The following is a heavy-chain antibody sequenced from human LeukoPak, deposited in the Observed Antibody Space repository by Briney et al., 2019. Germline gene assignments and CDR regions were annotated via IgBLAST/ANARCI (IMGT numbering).Heavy chain of an antibody. J-gene: IGHJ5*02. Sequence: SETLSLTCTVSGGSISSGGYYWSWIRQHPGKGLEWIGYIYYSGSTNYTPSLKRRVTISVDTSKNQFSLKLSSVTAADTAVYYCARDGYCSSTSCGNWFDPWGQGTLVTVSS. CDR1: GGSISSGGYY. CDR2: IYYSGST. CDR3: ARDGYCSSTSCGNWFDP. D-gene: IGHD2-2*03. V-gene: IGHV4-61*08.